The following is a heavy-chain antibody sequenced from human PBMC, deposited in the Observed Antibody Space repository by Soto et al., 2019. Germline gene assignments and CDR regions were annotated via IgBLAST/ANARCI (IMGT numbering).Heavy chain of an antibody. CDR1: GFTFSSFA. Sequence: HPVGSLRLSCEGSGFTFSSFAMGWVRQAPGKGLEWLSSVSADGVSSFSADSVRGRFRVSRDNSKNTLFLQMRFLRVEDTAVYYCAKTRQAPVGTHFFDLWGQGTQVTVSS. J-gene: IGHJ4*02. CDR2: VSADGVSS. CDR3: AKTRQAPVGTHFFDL. V-gene: IGHV3-23*01.